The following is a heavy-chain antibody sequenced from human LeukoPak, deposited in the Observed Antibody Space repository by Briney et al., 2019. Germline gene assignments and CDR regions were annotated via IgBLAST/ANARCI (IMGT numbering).Heavy chain of an antibody. CDR2: IYSGGST. CDR1: GFTVSSNY. CDR3: ARDVVVAAIYYGMDV. V-gene: IGHV3-53*01. Sequence: GGSLRLSCAASGFTVSSNYMSWVRQAPGKGLEWVSVIYSGGSTCYADSVKGRFTISRDNSKNTLYLQMNSLRAEDTAVYYCARDVVVAAIYYGMDVWGKGTTVTVSS. D-gene: IGHD2-15*01. J-gene: IGHJ6*04.